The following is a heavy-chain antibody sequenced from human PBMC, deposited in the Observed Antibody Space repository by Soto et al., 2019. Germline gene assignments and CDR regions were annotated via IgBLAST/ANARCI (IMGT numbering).Heavy chain of an antibody. CDR2: ISGSGGST. V-gene: IGHV3-23*01. CDR1: GFTWGSYA. D-gene: IGHD1-1*01. J-gene: IGHJ4*02. CDR3: AKLDGSVEPY. Sequence: GGSLRLSCAASGFTWGSYAMSWVRQAPGKGLEWVSAISGSGGSTYYADSVKGRFTISRDNSKNPLYLQMNSLRAEDTAVYYCAKLDGSVEPYWGQGTLVTVSS.